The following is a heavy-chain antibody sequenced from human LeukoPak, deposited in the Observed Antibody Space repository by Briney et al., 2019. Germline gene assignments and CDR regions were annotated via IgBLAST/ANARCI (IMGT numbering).Heavy chain of an antibody. CDR3: GAIAARPEFGY. V-gene: IGHV3-15*01. CDR1: GFIFSDYA. CDR2: IKSKTDGGTT. Sequence: GGSLRLSCAASGFIFSDYAMHWVRQAPGKGLEWVGRIKSKTDGGTTDYAAPVKGRFTISRDDSKNTLYLQMNSLKTEDTAVYYCGAIAARPEFGYWGQGTLVTVSS. J-gene: IGHJ4*02. D-gene: IGHD6-6*01.